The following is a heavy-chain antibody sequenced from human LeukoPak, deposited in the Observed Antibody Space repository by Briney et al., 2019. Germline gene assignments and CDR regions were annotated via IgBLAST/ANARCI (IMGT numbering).Heavy chain of an antibody. V-gene: IGHV3-23*01. CDR1: GFTLRNYA. CDR3: AKGGWSVSWDFDY. D-gene: IGHD1-26*01. J-gene: IGHJ4*02. CDR2: ISDSDTST. Sequence: GGSLRLSCAASGFTLRNYAMSWVRQAPGKGLEWGSIISDSDTSTYYADSVKGRFPISRDCSRFTLYLHMNSLRAEDTAVYYCAKGGWSVSWDFDYWGQGTLVNVSS.